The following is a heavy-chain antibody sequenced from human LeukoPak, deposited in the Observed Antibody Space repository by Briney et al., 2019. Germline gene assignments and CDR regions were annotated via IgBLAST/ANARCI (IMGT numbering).Heavy chain of an antibody. Sequence: GGSLRLSCAASGFTFSSYAMSWVRQAPGKGLEWVSGISGSGGSTDYADSVTGRFSISTDNSKTTPYLQLPSLRAEETAVYYCAKESCTSSSCSTDYWGQGTLVTVSS. CDR1: GFTFSSYA. J-gene: IGHJ4*02. CDR2: ISGSGGST. CDR3: AKESCTSSSCSTDY. D-gene: IGHD2-2*01. V-gene: IGHV3-23*01.